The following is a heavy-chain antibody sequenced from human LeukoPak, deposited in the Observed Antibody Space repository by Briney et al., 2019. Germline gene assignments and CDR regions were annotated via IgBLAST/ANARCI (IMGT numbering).Heavy chain of an antibody. CDR3: AKDRTVGVSYWYFDL. D-gene: IGHD4-23*01. J-gene: IGHJ2*01. CDR2: ISYDGSNK. Sequence: PGGSLRLSCAASGFTFSSYAMHWVRQAPGKGLEWVAVISYDGSNKYYADSVKGRFTISRDSSKNTLFLHMNTLRAEDTAIYYCAKDRTVGVSYWYFDLWGRGTLVTVSS. V-gene: IGHV3-30-3*01. CDR1: GFTFSSYA.